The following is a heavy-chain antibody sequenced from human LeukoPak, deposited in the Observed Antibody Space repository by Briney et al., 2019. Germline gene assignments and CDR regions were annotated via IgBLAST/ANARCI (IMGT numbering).Heavy chain of an antibody. CDR3: ARFRGGSYYYYGMDV. V-gene: IGHV3-66*01. J-gene: IGHJ6*02. CDR2: IYSGGST. CDR1: GFTVSSNY. D-gene: IGHD3-16*01. Sequence: GGSLRLSCAASGFTVSSNYMSWVRQAPGKGLEWVSVIYSGGSTYYADSVKGRFTISRDNSKNTLYLQMNSLRAEDTAVYYCARFRGGSYYYYGMDVWGRGTTVTVSS.